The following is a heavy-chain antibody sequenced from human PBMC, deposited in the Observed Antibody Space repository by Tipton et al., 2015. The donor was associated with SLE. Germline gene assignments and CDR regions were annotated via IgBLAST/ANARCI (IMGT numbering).Heavy chain of an antibody. V-gene: IGHV3-53*01. CDR1: GFTFSNYW. D-gene: IGHD2-2*01. CDR2: IYSGGAT. CDR3: AKEGGYQLPFDY. Sequence: SLRLSCAASGFTFSNYWMHWVRQGPGKGLEWISVIYSGGATYYADYVEGRFIISRDISKSTVYLQMNSLRAEDTAVYYCAKEGGYQLPFDYWGQGTLVTVSS. J-gene: IGHJ4*02.